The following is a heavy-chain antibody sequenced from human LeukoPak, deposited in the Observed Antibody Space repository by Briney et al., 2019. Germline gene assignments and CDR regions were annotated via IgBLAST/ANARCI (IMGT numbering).Heavy chain of an antibody. CDR1: GGSISSYY. CDR2: IYYSGST. CDR3: ARDRIDSSSWYADYYYYGMDV. J-gene: IGHJ6*02. V-gene: IGHV4-59*01. Sequence: PSETLSLTCTVSGGSISSYYWSWIRQPPGKGLERIGYIYYSGSTNYNPSLKSRVTISVDTSKNQFSLKLSSVTAADTAVYYCARDRIDSSSWYADYYYYGMDVWGQGTTVTVSS. D-gene: IGHD6-13*01.